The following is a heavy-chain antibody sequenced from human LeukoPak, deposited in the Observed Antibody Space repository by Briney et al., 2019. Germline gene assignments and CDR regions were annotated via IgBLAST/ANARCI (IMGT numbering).Heavy chain of an antibody. CDR3: ARQYSSSSGGIDY. J-gene: IGHJ4*02. D-gene: IGHD6-6*01. CDR1: GYTFTSYW. V-gene: IGHV5-51*01. CDR2: IYPGDSDT. Sequence: NVSCKASGYTFTSYWNGWVRQMPGKGLEWMGIIYPGDSDTRYSPSFQGQVTISADKSISTAYLQWSSLKASDTAMYYCARQYSSSSGGIDYWGQGTLVTVSS.